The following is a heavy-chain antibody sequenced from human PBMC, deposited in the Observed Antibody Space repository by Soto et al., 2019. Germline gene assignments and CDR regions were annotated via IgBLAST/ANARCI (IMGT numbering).Heavy chain of an antibody. V-gene: IGHV3-48*02. Sequence: PGGSLRLSCAASGFAFSGHTMNWVRQAPGKGLEWVSYIGDTTSSIYYADSVKGRFIISRDNARNSLFLQMNSLRDDDTAVYYCARGDCTGGICYCMDVWGQGTTVTVSS. J-gene: IGHJ6*02. CDR2: IGDTTSSI. D-gene: IGHD2-8*02. CDR3: ARGDCTGGICYCMDV. CDR1: GFAFSGHT.